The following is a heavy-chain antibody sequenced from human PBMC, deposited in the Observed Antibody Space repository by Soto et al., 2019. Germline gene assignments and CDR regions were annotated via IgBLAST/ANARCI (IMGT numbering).Heavy chain of an antibody. Sequence: AASVKVSCKVSGYTLTELSMHWVRQAPGKGLEWMGGLGPEDGETIYAQKFQGRVTMTEDTSTDTAYMELSSLRSEDTAVYYCATYGGYYYGMDVWGQGTTVTVSS. D-gene: IGHD4-17*01. CDR2: LGPEDGET. J-gene: IGHJ6*02. V-gene: IGHV1-24*01. CDR3: ATYGGYYYGMDV. CDR1: GYTLTELS.